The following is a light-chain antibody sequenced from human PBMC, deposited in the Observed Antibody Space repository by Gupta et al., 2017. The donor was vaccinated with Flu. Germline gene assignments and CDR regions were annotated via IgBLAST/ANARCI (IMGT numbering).Light chain of an antibody. V-gene: IGKV3-15*01. CDR1: QSVSSN. CDR3: QQYNNWPPIT. CDR2: CAS. Sequence: EIVMTQSPATLSVSPGERATLSCRASQSVSSNLAWYQQKPGQAPRLLIYCASTRDTGIPARFSGSGSGKEFTLTISSRQSEDFAVYYCQQYNNWPPITFGQGTRLEIK. J-gene: IGKJ5*01.